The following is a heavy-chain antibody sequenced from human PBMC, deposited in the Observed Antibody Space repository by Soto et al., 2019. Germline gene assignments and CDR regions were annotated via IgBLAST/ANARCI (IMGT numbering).Heavy chain of an antibody. CDR3: ARAPLEVVVVPAAMPGDDNYYYYYMDV. V-gene: IGHV3-11*01. Sequence: GGSLRLSCAASGFTFSDYYMSWIRQAPGKGLEWVSYISSSGSTIYYADSVKGRFTISRDNAKNSLYLQMNSLRAEDTAVYYCARAPLEVVVVPAAMPGDDNYYYYYMDVWGKGTTVTVSS. CDR2: ISSSGSTI. CDR1: GFTFSDYY. J-gene: IGHJ6*03. D-gene: IGHD2-2*01.